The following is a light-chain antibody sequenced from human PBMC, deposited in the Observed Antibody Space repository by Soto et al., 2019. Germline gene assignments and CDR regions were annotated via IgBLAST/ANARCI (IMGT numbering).Light chain of an antibody. J-gene: IGKJ1*01. V-gene: IGKV2-30*01. CDR1: QGLVYIDGNTY. CDR3: MQGTHWPWT. Sequence: DVVMTQSPLSLPVTLGQPASISCRSTQGLVYIDGNTYLNWFHQRPGQSPRRLIYQISNRDSGVPDRFTGSGSGTDFTLTISRVEAEDVGVYYCMQGTHWPWTFGQGTKVEI. CDR2: QIS.